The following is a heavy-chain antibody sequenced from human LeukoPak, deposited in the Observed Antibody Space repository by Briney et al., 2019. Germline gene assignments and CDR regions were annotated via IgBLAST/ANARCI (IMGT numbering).Heavy chain of an antibody. D-gene: IGHD1-14*01. CDR1: GDSVSSNSAA. J-gene: IGHJ5*02. Sequence: TLSLTCAISGDSVSSNSAAWNWIRQSPSRGLECLGRTYYRSKWYNDYAISVKSRITINPDTSKNQFSLHLNSVTPGDTAVYYCARGTATASYPINWFDPWGQGILVTVSS. CDR3: ARGTATASYPINWFDP. V-gene: IGHV6-1*01. CDR2: TYYRSKWYN.